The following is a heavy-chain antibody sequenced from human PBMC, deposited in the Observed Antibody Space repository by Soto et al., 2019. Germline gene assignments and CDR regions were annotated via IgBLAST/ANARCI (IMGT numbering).Heavy chain of an antibody. J-gene: IGHJ4*02. Sequence: SETLSLTCAVYGGSFSGYYWSWIRQPPGKGLEWIGEINHSGSTNYNPSLKSRVTISVDTSKNQFSLKLSSVTAADTAVYYCARPSGWYDYWGQGTLVTVSS. D-gene: IGHD6-19*01. CDR1: GGSFSGYY. CDR2: INHSGST. V-gene: IGHV4-34*01. CDR3: ARPSGWYDY.